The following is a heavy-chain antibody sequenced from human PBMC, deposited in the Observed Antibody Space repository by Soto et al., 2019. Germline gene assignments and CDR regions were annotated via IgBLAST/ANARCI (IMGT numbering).Heavy chain of an antibody. D-gene: IGHD4-17*01. V-gene: IGHV3-30-3*01. CDR2: ISYDGNSK. CDR1: GFTFSNYG. Sequence: QVQLVESGGGVLQPGRSLRLSCAASGFTFSNYGIHWVRLAPGKGLEWGALISYDGNSKDYADSVKGRFTISRDNSKSTLYLKMNSLRVEDTAVYYCARGGYGDSHAEYFQHWGQGTVVTVSS. J-gene: IGHJ1*01. CDR3: ARGGYGDSHAEYFQH.